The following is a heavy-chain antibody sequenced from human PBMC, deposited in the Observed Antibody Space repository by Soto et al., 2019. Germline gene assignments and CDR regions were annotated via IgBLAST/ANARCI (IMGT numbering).Heavy chain of an antibody. CDR2: IYYSGST. CDR3: ARATTGTTHDAFDI. D-gene: IGHD1-1*01. CDR1: GGSISSGGYY. V-gene: IGHV4-31*03. J-gene: IGHJ3*02. Sequence: LSLTCTVSGGSISSGGYYWSWIRQHPGKGLEWIGYIYYSGSTYYNPSLKSRVTISVDTSKNQFSLKLSSVTAADTAVYYCARATTGTTHDAFDIWGQGTMVTVSS.